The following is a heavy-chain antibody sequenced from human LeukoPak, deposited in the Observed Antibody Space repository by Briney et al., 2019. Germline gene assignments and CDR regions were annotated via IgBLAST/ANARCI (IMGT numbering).Heavy chain of an antibody. V-gene: IGHV3-21*01. CDR2: ISSSSSYI. CDR1: GFTFSIYI. D-gene: IGHD5-24*01. Sequence: GGSLRLSCAASGFTFSIYIMNWVRQAPGKGLEWVSSISSSSSYIYYADSVKGRFTISRDNAKNSLYLQMNSLRAEDTAVYYCARGVATINWFDPWGQGTLVTVSS. J-gene: IGHJ5*02. CDR3: ARGVATINWFDP.